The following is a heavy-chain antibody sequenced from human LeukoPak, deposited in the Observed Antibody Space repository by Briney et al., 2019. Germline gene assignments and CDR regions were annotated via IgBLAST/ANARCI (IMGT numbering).Heavy chain of an antibody. CDR1: GFTFSNYG. CDR2: ITGNGGTT. Sequence: GGSLRLSCAASGFTFSNYGMNWVRQAPGKGLEWVSGITGNGGTTYYADSVKGRFTISRDNAKNSLYLQMNSLRAEDTAVYYCARDYDDCSGGSCYGGVVDYWGQGTLVTVSS. D-gene: IGHD2-15*01. CDR3: ARDYDDCSGGSCYGGVVDY. J-gene: IGHJ4*02. V-gene: IGHV3-48*04.